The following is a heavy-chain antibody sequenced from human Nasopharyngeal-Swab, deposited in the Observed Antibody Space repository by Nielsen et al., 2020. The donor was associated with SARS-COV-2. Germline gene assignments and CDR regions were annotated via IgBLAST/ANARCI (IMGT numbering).Heavy chain of an antibody. J-gene: IGHJ4*02. D-gene: IGHD3-10*01. CDR1: GFTVSSNF. Sequence: GGSPRLSCAASGFTVSSNFMIWDRQAPGKGLDWVSVIYSGGSTYYADSVKGRFTTSRDNSKNTLFLQMNSLRAEDTAVYYCAGSGGSELDYWGQGTLVTVSS. CDR3: AGSGGSELDY. CDR2: IYSGGST. V-gene: IGHV3-53*01.